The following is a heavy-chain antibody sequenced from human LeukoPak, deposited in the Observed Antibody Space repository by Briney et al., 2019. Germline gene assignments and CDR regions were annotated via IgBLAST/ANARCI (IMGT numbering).Heavy chain of an antibody. J-gene: IGHJ5*02. Sequence: GGSLRLSCAASGXTFSSYSVNWVRRAPGKGLEWVSSITSSSTYIYYADSVKGRFTISRDNAKNSLYLQMNSLRAEDTAVYYCARDSSIQSLDPWGQGTLVTVSS. CDR1: GXTFSSYS. D-gene: IGHD5-18*01. CDR3: ARDSSIQSLDP. CDR2: ITSSSTYI. V-gene: IGHV3-21*01.